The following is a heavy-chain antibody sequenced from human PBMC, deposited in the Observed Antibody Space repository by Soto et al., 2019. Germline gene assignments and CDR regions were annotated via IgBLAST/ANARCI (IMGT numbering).Heavy chain of an antibody. V-gene: IGHV3-7*01. D-gene: IGHD3-10*01. Sequence: GGSLRLSCAASGFTFSSYWMSWVRQAPGKGLEWVANIKQDGSEKYYVDSVKGRFTISRDNAKNSLYLQMNSLRAEDTAVYYCARDSSLWFGELLVDYWGQGTLVTVSS. CDR2: IKQDGSEK. CDR1: GFTFSSYW. CDR3: ARDSSLWFGELLVDY. J-gene: IGHJ4*02.